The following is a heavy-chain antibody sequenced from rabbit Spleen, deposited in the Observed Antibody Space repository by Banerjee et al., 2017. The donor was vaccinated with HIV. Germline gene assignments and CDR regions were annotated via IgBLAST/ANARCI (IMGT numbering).Heavy chain of an antibody. D-gene: IGHD6-1*01. V-gene: IGHV1S40*01. J-gene: IGHJ6*01. Sequence: QSLEESGGGLVKPGGTLTLTCKASGIDFSSYWMCWVRQAPGKGLEWIACIYGGNSDDAYYASWVKGRFTISKASSTTWTLQMTSLTAADTATYFCARSPYGYGAYVDVWGPGTLVTVS. CDR1: GIDFSSYW. CDR3: ARSPYGYGAYVDV. CDR2: IYGGNSDDA.